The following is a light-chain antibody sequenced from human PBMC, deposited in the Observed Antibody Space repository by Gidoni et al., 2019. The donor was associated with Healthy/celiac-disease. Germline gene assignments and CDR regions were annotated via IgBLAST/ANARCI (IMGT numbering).Light chain of an antibody. CDR3: QQYDKLPPLT. CDR2: DAS. J-gene: IGKJ4*01. V-gene: IGKV1-33*01. CDR1: QDISNY. Sequence: DIQMTQSPSSLSASVGDRVTITCQASQDISNYLNWYQQKPGKAPKLLIYDASNLETGVPSRFSESGSGTDFTFTISSLQPEDIATYYCQQYDKLPPLTFGGGNKVEIK.